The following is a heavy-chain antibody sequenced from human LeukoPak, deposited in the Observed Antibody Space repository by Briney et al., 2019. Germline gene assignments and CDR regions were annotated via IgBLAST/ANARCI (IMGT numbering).Heavy chain of an antibody. D-gene: IGHD3-10*01. CDR2: ISGSGGST. Sequence: GGSLRLSCAASGFTFSSYAMSWVRQAPGKGLEWVSAISGSGGSTYYADSVKGRFTISRDNSKNTLYLQMNSPRAEDTAVYYCANAWAKRFGEGLGMDVWGQGTTVTVSS. V-gene: IGHV3-23*01. J-gene: IGHJ6*02. CDR1: GFTFSSYA. CDR3: ANAWAKRFGEGLGMDV.